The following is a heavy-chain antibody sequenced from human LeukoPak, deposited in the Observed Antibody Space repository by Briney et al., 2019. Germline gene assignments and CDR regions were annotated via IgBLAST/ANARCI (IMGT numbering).Heavy chain of an antibody. D-gene: IGHD3-22*01. V-gene: IGHV3-66*01. CDR3: ARDQGWLLPFDAFDI. Sequence: GGSLRLSCAASGFTVSSNYMSWVRQGPGKGLECVSVISNDGDTYYADSVKGRFTISRDNSKNTLYLQMNSLRAEDTAVYYCARDQGWLLPFDAFDIWGQGTMVTVSS. CDR1: GFTVSSNY. J-gene: IGHJ3*02. CDR2: ISNDGDT.